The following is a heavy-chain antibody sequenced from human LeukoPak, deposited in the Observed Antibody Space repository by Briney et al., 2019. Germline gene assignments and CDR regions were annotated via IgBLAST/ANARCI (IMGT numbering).Heavy chain of an antibody. Sequence: GGSLRLSCAASAFTFSDYSMTWVRQAPGEGVEWVSYFSGRSSTIHYADSVRGRFTISRDNAKNSMYLQMNSLRAEDTAVYYCARDRLTSGSYFFDYWGQGTLVTVSS. CDR3: ARDRLTSGSYFFDY. CDR1: AFTFSDYS. D-gene: IGHD1-26*01. J-gene: IGHJ4*02. V-gene: IGHV3-48*01. CDR2: FSGRSSTI.